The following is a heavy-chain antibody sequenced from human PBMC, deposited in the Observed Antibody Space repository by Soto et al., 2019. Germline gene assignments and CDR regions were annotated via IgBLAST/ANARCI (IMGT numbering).Heavy chain of an antibody. Sequence: PGEPLKVSCKGSGYTFTSYWIAWVRQMPGKGLEWMGIIYPGDSDTRYSPSFQGQVSISADKSISTAYLPWSSLKASDTAMYYCARQAESALYYFAYWGQGTLVTV. CDR2: IYPGDSDT. V-gene: IGHV5-51*01. CDR3: ARQAESALYYFAY. CDR1: GYTFTSYW. J-gene: IGHJ4*02.